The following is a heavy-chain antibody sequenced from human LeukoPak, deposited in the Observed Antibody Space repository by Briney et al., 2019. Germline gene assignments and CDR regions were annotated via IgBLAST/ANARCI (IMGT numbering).Heavy chain of an antibody. CDR2: ISWDGGST. CDR3: GKDRGIVGALYYFDY. D-gene: IGHD1-26*01. Sequence: GGSLRLSCAASGFTFDDYTMHWVRQAPVKGLEWVSLISWDGGSTYYADSVKGRFTISRDNSKNSLYLQMNSLRTEDTALYYCGKDRGIVGALYYFDYWGQGTLVTVSS. CDR1: GFTFDDYT. V-gene: IGHV3-43*01. J-gene: IGHJ4*02.